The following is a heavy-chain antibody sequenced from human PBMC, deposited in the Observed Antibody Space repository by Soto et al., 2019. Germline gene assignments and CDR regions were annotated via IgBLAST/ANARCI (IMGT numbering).Heavy chain of an antibody. Sequence: EVQLLESGGGLVQPGGSLRLSCAASGFTLGTYVMTWVRQAPGKGLEWVSAISGSGGSTNYADPVKGRFTISRDNTKNTLYGQMNSLRVEETAVYYCAKDRKGSYCSGGTCYSFDYWGQGTLVTVPS. CDR2: ISGSGGST. CDR3: AKDRKGSYCSGGTCYSFDY. D-gene: IGHD2-15*01. J-gene: IGHJ4*02. CDR1: GFTLGTYV. V-gene: IGHV3-23*01.